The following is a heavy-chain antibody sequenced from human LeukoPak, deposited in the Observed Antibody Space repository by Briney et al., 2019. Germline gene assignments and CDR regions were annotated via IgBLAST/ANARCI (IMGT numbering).Heavy chain of an antibody. J-gene: IGHJ3*02. V-gene: IGHV1-24*01. D-gene: IGHD3-22*01. Sequence: ASVNVSRMVSVYTLPELSMHWVRQAPGKGVEWMGGFDPEDGETIYAQKFQRRVTMTEETSTDTAYMELSILRSEDTAVYYCATVEALGYYDSRLAFDISGQGIMVTVSS. CDR3: ATVEALGYYDSRLAFDI. CDR1: VYTLPELS. CDR2: FDPEDGET.